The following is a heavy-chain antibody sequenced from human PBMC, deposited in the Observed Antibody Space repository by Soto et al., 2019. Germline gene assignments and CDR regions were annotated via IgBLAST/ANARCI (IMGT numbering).Heavy chain of an antibody. D-gene: IGHD6-19*01. CDR2: ISGSGGST. CDR3: AKGLRGGGVAVAGYFDY. Sequence: EVQLLESGGGLVQPGGSLRLSCAASGFTFSSYAMSWVRQAPGKGLEWVSAISGSGGSTYYADSVKGRFTISRDNSKNTRYLQMNSLRAEDTAVYYCAKGLRGGGVAVAGYFDYWGQGTLVTVSS. V-gene: IGHV3-23*01. CDR1: GFTFSSYA. J-gene: IGHJ4*02.